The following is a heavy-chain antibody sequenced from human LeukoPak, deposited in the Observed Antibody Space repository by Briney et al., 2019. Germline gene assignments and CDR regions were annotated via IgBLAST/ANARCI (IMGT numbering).Heavy chain of an antibody. J-gene: IGHJ5*02. CDR3: ARVSVDTTGWFDP. CDR2: IYHSGGT. Sequence: SETLSLTCTVSGYSISSGYYWGWIRQPPGKGLEWIGSIYHSGGTYYNPSLKSRVTISVDTSKNQFSLKLSSVTAADTAVYYCARVSVDTTGWFDPWGQGTLVTVSS. CDR1: GYSISSGYY. V-gene: IGHV4-38-2*02. D-gene: IGHD5-18*01.